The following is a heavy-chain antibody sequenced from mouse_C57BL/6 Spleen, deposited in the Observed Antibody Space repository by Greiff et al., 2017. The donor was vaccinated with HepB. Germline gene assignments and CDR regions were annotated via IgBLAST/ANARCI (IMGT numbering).Heavy chain of an antibody. V-gene: IGHV5-4*01. CDR3: ARDYDYDEYYAMDY. CDR2: ISDGGSYT. D-gene: IGHD2-4*01. J-gene: IGHJ4*01. CDR1: GFTFSSYA. Sequence: EVMLVESGGGLVKPGGSLKLSCAASGFTFSSYAMSWVRQTPEKRLEWVATISDGGSYTYYPDNVKGRFTISRDNAKNNLYLQMSHLKSEDTAMYYCARDYDYDEYYAMDYWGQGTSVTVSS.